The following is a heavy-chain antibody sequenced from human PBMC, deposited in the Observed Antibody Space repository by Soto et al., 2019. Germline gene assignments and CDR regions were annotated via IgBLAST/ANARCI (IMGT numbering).Heavy chain of an antibody. J-gene: IGHJ6*02. CDR2: IYYSGST. D-gene: IGHD6-13*01. CDR1: GGSISSGGYY. Sequence: KPSETLSLTCTVSGGSISSGGYYWSWIRQHPGKGLEWIGYIYYSGSTYYNPSLKSRVTISVDTSKNQFSLKLSSVTAADTAVYYCASIAAAGEHYYYGMDVWGQGTTVTVSS. V-gene: IGHV4-31*03. CDR3: ASIAAAGEHYYYGMDV.